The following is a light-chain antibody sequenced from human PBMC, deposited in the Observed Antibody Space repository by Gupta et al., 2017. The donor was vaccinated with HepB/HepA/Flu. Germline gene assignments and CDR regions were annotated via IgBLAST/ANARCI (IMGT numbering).Light chain of an antibody. CDR1: SAYRSYI. V-gene: IGLV4-60*03. J-gene: IGLJ3*02. CDR3: ETWDSSTQV. CDR2: LESSGNY. Sequence: QPVVTQTSYASASLGSSVKLTCTLSSAYRSYIIAWHQLQPGKAPRYLMKLESSGNYNKGSGVPDRFSGSSSGADRYLTISHPQAEDDDYYYCETWDSSTQVFGGGTKLTVL.